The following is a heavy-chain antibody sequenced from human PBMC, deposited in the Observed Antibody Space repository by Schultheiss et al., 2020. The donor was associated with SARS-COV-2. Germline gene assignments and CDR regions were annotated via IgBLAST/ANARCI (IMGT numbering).Heavy chain of an antibody. CDR1: GFSLSTSGVG. D-gene: IGHD1-26*01. V-gene: IGHV2-26*01. CDR3: ARILLVRPKGAFDI. Sequence: SGPTLVKPTQTLTLTCTFSGFSLSTSGVGVGWIRQPPGKALEWLAHIFSNDEKSYSTSLKSRLTISKDTSKSQVVLTMTNMDPVDTATYYCARILLVRPKGAFDIWGQGTMVTVSS. CDR2: IFSNDEK. J-gene: IGHJ3*02.